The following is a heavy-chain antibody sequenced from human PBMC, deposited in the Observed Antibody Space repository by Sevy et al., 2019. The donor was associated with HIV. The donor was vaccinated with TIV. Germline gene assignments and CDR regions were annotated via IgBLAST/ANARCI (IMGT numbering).Heavy chain of an antibody. V-gene: IGHV4-34*01. CDR3: ARDRLRAVAGKLDP. CDR1: GGSFSGYD. Sequence: SETLSLTCAVYGGSFSGYDWSWIRQPPGKGLEWIGEINHSGSTNYNPPLKSRVTISVDTSKNQFSLKLSSVTAADTAVYYCARDRLRAVAGKLDPWGQGTLVTVSS. J-gene: IGHJ5*02. D-gene: IGHD6-19*01. CDR2: INHSGST.